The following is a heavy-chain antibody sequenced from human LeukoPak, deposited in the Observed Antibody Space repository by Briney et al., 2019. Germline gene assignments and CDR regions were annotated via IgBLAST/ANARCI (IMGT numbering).Heavy chain of an antibody. Sequence: ASVKVSCKASGYTFTSYDINWVRQATGQGLEWMGWMNPNSGNTGYAQKFQGRVTMTRNTSISTAYMELSSLRSEDTAVYYCARGWKARNYYYMDVWGKGTTVTVSS. V-gene: IGHV1-8*01. CDR1: GYTFTSYD. D-gene: IGHD1-1*01. CDR3: ARGWKARNYYYMDV. J-gene: IGHJ6*03. CDR2: MNPNSGNT.